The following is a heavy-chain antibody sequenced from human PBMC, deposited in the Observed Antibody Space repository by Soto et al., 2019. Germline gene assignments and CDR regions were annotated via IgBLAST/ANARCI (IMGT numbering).Heavy chain of an antibody. CDR1: GGNFASYA. D-gene: IGHD3-9*01. CDR3: ARSEGGYFYGMDV. Sequence: QVQLVQSGAEVKKPGSSVKVSCKASGGNFASYAIFWVRQAPGQGLEWMGGNIPIFGTATYAQKFQGRVTIKADKPTNTAYMEMNSLRFEDTAVYYCARSEGGYFYGMDVWGQGTTVTVSS. CDR2: NIPIFGTA. J-gene: IGHJ6*02. V-gene: IGHV1-69*06.